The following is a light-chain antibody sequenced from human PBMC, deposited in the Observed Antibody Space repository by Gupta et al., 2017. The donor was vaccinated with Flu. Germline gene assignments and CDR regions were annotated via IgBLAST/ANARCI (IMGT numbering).Light chain of an antibody. CDR3: QQYNNWPRT. CDR2: GAS. CDR1: QSVSSN. J-gene: IGKJ1*01. Sequence: IVMTHSPATLSVSPGERATRSCRASQSVSSNLAWYQQKPGQAPRPPIYGASTRATGIPARFSGSGSWTKFTLTISSLQSEDFAVYYCQQYNNWPRTFGQGTKVEIK. V-gene: IGKV3-15*01.